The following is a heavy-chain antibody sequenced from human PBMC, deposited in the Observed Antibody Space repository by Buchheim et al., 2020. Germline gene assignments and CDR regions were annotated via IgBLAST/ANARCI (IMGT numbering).Heavy chain of an antibody. D-gene: IGHD6-13*01. Sequence: EVQLVESGGGLVQPGGSLRLSCAVSGFTVISNYMSWVRQAPGKGLEWVSVIYTGVNTYYADSVKGRFTISRDNSKNTLYLQMDSLRGEDTAVYYCASSSWRRFDYWGQGTL. J-gene: IGHJ4*02. CDR1: GFTVISNY. CDR3: ASSSWRRFDY. CDR2: IYTGVNT. V-gene: IGHV3-66*01.